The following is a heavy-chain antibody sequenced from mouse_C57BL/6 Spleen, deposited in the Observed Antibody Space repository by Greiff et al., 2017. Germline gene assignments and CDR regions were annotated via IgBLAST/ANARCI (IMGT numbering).Heavy chain of an antibody. Sequence: EVKLVESGGGLVKPGGSLKLSCAASGFTFSDYGTHWVRQAPEKGLEWVAYISSGSSTIYYADTVKGRFTISRDNAKNTLFLQMTSLRSEDTAMYYCARPGLGYFDYWGQGTTLTVSS. CDR2: ISSGSSTI. V-gene: IGHV5-17*01. CDR3: ARPGLGYFDY. J-gene: IGHJ2*01. CDR1: GFTFSDYG. D-gene: IGHD2-4*01.